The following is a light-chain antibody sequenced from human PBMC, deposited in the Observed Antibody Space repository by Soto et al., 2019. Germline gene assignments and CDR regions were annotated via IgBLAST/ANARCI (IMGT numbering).Light chain of an antibody. V-gene: IGKV1-9*01. CDR2: GAS. CDR1: QGISSY. J-gene: IGKJ2*01. Sequence: DIQLTQSPSFLSASVGDRVTITCRASQGISSYLAWYQQPPGKAPKLLIYGASTLQRGVSSRFSGSGSGTEFTLTSSSLQPEDFATYYCQHLNTYPRTFGQGTKLEVK. CDR3: QHLNTYPRT.